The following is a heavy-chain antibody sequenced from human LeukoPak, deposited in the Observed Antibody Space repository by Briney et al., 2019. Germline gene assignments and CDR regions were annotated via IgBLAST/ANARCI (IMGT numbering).Heavy chain of an antibody. J-gene: IGHJ3*02. Sequence: GSLRLSCAASGFTFSSYAMSWVRPAPGKGLEWVSAISGSGGSTYYADSVKGRFTISRDNSKNTLYLQMNSLRAEDTAVYYCAKDPWYSSSSRAFDIWGQGTMVTVSS. CDR3: AKDPWYSSSSRAFDI. CDR2: ISGSGGST. D-gene: IGHD6-6*01. V-gene: IGHV3-23*01. CDR1: GFTFSSYA.